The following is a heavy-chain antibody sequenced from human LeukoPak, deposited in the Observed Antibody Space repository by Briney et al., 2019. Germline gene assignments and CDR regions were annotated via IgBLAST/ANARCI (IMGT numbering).Heavy chain of an antibody. Sequence: SVKVSCKASGGTFSSYAISWVRQAPGQGLEWMGGIIPIFGTANYAQKFQGRVTITRDTSASTAYMELSSLRSEDMGVYYCARDRYSSGGGPFDYWGQGTLVTVSS. CDR3: ARDRYSSGGGPFDY. CDR1: GGTFSSYA. D-gene: IGHD6-19*01. CDR2: IIPIFGTA. V-gene: IGHV1-69*05. J-gene: IGHJ4*02.